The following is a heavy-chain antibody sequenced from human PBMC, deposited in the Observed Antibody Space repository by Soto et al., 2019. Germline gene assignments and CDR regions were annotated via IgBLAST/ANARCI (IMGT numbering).Heavy chain of an antibody. CDR2: IIPYYNTL. D-gene: IGHD6-13*01. CDR3: ASGASRWYPYVFDY. J-gene: IGHJ4*02. Sequence: QAQVVPSGAEVRKPGSPVNLSCKASEGTFHSYAIASVRPAPGQGLEWMGGIIPYYNTLNYAQNLQDRVTIIPDDSTNTVYMELSSLRADDTAVYFCASGASRWYPYVFDYWAQGTLVTVSS. CDR1: EGTFHSYA. V-gene: IGHV1-69*01.